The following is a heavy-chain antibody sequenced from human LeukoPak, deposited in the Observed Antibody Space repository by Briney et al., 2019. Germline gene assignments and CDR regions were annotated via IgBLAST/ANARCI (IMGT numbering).Heavy chain of an antibody. Sequence: SETLSLTCAVYGGSFSGYYWSWIRQPPGKGLEWIGEINHSGSTNYNPSLKSRVTISVDTSKTQFSLKLSSVTAADTAVYYCARQFRRITMVRGVKGYFDYWGQGTLVTVSS. CDR2: INHSGST. CDR3: ARQFRRITMVRGVKGYFDY. J-gene: IGHJ4*02. V-gene: IGHV4-34*01. D-gene: IGHD3-10*01. CDR1: GGSFSGYY.